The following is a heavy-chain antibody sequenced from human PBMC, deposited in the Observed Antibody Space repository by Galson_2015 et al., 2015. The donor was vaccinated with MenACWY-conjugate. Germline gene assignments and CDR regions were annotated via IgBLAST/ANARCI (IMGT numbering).Heavy chain of an antibody. V-gene: IGHV1-3*01. J-gene: IGHJ4*02. CDR2: INAGNGNI. Sequence: SVKVSCKASGYTLTFYAIHWVRQAPGQRLEWMGWINAGNGNIQYSQNFQGRVTITRDTSANTAYMELSSLISEDTAVYYCVRYSSGWPFDYWGQGTLVTVSS. D-gene: IGHD6-19*01. CDR1: GYTLTFYA. CDR3: VRYSSGWPFDY.